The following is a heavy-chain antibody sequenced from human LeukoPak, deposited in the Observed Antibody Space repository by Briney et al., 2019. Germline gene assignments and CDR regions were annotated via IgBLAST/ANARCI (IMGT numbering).Heavy chain of an antibody. CDR1: GDSISGSNYY. CDR3: ARPLNYYYYMHV. CDR2: VYYSGNT. V-gene: IGHV4-39*01. J-gene: IGHJ6*03. Sequence: SETLSLTCTVSGDSISGSNYYWGWIRQPPGKGLEWIGSVYYSGNTYYNPSLKSRVAISVDTSKNQFSLNLTSVTAADTAVYYCARPLNYYYYMHVWGKGAPVSVPS.